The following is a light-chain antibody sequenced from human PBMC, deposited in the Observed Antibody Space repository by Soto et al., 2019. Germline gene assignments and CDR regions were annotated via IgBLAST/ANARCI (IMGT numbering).Light chain of an antibody. V-gene: IGKV1-17*01. J-gene: IGKJ5*01. CDR1: QGISND. Sequence: DIQMTQSPSSLSASVGDRVTITCRESQGISNDLAWYQQKPGKAPKRLIYDATSLQSGVPSRFSGSGSGTEFTLTISSLQPEDFATYYCLQHNNYPPITFGQGTRLEIK. CDR2: DAT. CDR3: LQHNNYPPIT.